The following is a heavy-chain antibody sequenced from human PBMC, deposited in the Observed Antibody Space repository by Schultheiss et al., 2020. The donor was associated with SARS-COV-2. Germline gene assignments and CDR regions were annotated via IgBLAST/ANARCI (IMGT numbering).Heavy chain of an antibody. Sequence: ASVKVSCKASGYTFTSDGISWVRQAPGQGLEWMGWISAYIGNTNYAHKLQGRVTMTTDTSTSTAYMELRSLISDDTAVYYCARGAQYSSGSPAPGYWGQGTLVTVSS. CDR1: GYTFTSDG. V-gene: IGHV1-18*01. CDR3: ARGAQYSSGSPAPGY. D-gene: IGHD6-19*01. J-gene: IGHJ4*02. CDR2: ISAYIGNT.